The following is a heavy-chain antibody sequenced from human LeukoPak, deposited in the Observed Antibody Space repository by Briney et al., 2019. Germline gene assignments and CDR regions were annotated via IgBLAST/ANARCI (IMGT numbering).Heavy chain of an antibody. V-gene: IGHV1-58*01. CDR1: GFTFTSSA. J-gene: IGHJ4*02. D-gene: IGHD5-18*01. CDR2: IVVGSGNT. CDR3: AAGKDTAMVRY. Sequence: ASVKVSCKASGFTFTSSAVQWVRQARGQRLEWIGWIVVGSGNTNYAQKFQERVTITRDMSTSTAYMELSSLRSEDTAAYYCAAGKDTAMVRYWSQGTLVTVSS.